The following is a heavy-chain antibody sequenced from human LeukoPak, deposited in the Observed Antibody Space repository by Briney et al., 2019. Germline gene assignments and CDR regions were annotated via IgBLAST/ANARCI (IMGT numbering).Heavy chain of an antibody. CDR1: GGSISSYY. V-gene: IGHV4-59*01. Sequence: SETLSLTCTVSGGSISSYYWSWIRQPPGKGLEWIGYIYYSGSTNYNSSLKSRVTISVDTSKNQFSLKLSSVTAADTAVYYCARDEGNWLFGFGAFDIWGQGTMVTVSS. D-gene: IGHD3-9*01. CDR2: IYYSGST. CDR3: ARDEGNWLFGFGAFDI. J-gene: IGHJ3*02.